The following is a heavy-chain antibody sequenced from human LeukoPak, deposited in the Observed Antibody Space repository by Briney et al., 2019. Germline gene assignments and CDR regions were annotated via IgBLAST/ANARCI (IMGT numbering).Heavy chain of an antibody. CDR1: GFTFSSYA. Sequence: GRSLRLSCAASGFTFSSYAMSWVRQAPGKGLEWVSAISGSGGSTYYADSVKGRFTISRDNSKNTLYLQMNSLRAEDTAVYYCATMIVVVITTRSYFDYWGQGTLVTVSS. D-gene: IGHD3-22*01. CDR2: ISGSGGST. V-gene: IGHV3-23*01. J-gene: IGHJ4*02. CDR3: ATMIVVVITTRSYFDY.